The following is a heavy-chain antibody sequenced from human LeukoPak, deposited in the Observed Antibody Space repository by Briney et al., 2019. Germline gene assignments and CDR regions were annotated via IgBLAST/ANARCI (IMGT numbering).Heavy chain of an antibody. Sequence: GASVKVSCKASGYTFTSYGISWVRQAPGQGLEWMGWISAYNGNTNYAQKLQGRVTMTTDTSTSTAYMELRSLRSDDTAVYYCARGLAPGYTAMARGADWGQGTLVTVSS. CDR3: ARGLAPGYTAMARGAD. CDR1: GYTFTSYG. D-gene: IGHD5-18*01. J-gene: IGHJ4*02. CDR2: ISAYNGNT. V-gene: IGHV1-18*01.